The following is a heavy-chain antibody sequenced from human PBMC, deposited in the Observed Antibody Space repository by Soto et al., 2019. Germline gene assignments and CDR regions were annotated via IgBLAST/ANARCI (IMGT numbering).Heavy chain of an antibody. CDR1: GFTFSSYA. CDR3: ARVNALGALYYYYGMDV. Sequence: QVQLVESGGGVVQPGRSLRLSCAASGFTFSSYAMHWVRQAPGKGLEWVAVISYDGSNKYYADSVKGRFTISRDNSKNTLYLQMNSLRAEDTAVYYGARVNALGALYYYYGMDVWGQGTTVTVSS. CDR2: ISYDGSNK. J-gene: IGHJ6*02. D-gene: IGHD1-26*01. V-gene: IGHV3-30-3*01.